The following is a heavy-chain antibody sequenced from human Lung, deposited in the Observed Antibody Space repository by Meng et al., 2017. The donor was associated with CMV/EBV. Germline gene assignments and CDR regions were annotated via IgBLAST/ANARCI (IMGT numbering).Heavy chain of an antibody. Sequence: GGSLRLXCAASGFTFSSYAMSWVRQAPGKGLEWVSVIYSGGSSTHYADSVKGRFTISRDNSKNTLYLQMNSLRAEDTAVYYCAKPIQGTYGMDVWGQGTTVTVSS. J-gene: IGHJ6*02. D-gene: IGHD2-2*02. CDR1: GFTFSSYA. V-gene: IGHV3-23*03. CDR3: AKPIQGTYGMDV. CDR2: IYSGGSST.